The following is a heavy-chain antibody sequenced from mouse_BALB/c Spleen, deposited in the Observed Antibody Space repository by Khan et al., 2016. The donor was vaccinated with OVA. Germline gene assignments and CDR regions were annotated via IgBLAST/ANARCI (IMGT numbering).Heavy chain of an antibody. J-gene: IGHJ4*01. CDR2: INPRTSYT. V-gene: IGHV1-4*01. CDR3: ARRTTDYAMDY. Sequence: QVQLQQSGAELARPGASVKMSCQASGYTFTSYTMHWVKQRPGQGLEWIGYINPRTSYTNYNQKFKDKATLTADKSSSTAYMQLSSLTSEDSAVYYCARRTTDYAMDYWGQGTSVTVSS. CDR1: GYTFTSYT. D-gene: IGHD2-14*01.